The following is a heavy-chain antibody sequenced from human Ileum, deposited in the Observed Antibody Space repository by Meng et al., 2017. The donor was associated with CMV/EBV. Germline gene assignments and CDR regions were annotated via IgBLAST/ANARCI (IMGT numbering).Heavy chain of an antibody. CDR3: VTERYGYPFDY. J-gene: IGHJ4*02. CDR2: ISHDGGIK. CDR1: GYTFTGYY. V-gene: IGHV3-30*04. D-gene: IGHD5-24*01. Sequence: SCKASGYTFTGYYMHWVRQAPGKGLEWVAVISHDGGIKYYADSVKGRFTVSRDNSENTLFLQMNSLRVEDTAVYYCVTERYGYPFDYWGQGTLVTVSS.